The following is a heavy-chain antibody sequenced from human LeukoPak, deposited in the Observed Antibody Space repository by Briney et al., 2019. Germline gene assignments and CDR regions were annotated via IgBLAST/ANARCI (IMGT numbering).Heavy chain of an antibody. V-gene: IGHV3-23*01. J-gene: IGHJ4*02. CDR3: AKDKKAPGGNDFWRAGDY. D-gene: IGHD3-3*01. Sequence: PGGSLRLSCTASGFTFSTYPMAWVRQAPGKGPEWVSQISSSGHTKHYGDSVKGRFTISRDNSKDTVYLQMNSLRVEDTAVYYCAKDKKAPGGNDFWRAGDYWGPGTLVTVSS. CDR1: GFTFSTYP. CDR2: ISSSGHTK.